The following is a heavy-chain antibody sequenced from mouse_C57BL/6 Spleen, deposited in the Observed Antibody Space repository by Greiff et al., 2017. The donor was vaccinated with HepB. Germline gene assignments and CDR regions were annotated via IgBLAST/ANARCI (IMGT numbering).Heavy chain of an antibody. V-gene: IGHV5-17*01. J-gene: IGHJ2*01. CDR2: ISGGSSTI. Sequence: EVHLVESGGGLVKPGGSLKLSCAASGFTFSDYGMHWVRQAPEKGLEWVAYISGGSSTIYYADTVKGRFTISRDNAKNTLFLQMTSLRSEDTAMYYCARTGTDYWGQGTTLTVSS. CDR3: ARTGTDY. D-gene: IGHD4-1*01. CDR1: GFTFSDYG.